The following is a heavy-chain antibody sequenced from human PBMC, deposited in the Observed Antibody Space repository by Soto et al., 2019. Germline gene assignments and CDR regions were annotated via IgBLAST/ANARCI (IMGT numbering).Heavy chain of an antibody. J-gene: IGHJ4*02. CDR3: ARMWTTIEAKRQKREDY. CDR1: GFTFSSYS. CDR2: ISSSSSYI. Sequence: GGSLRLSCAASGFTFSSYSMNWVRQAPGKGLEWVSSISSSSSYIYYADSVKGRFTISRDNAKNSLYLQMNSLRAEDTAVYYCARMWTTIEAKRQKREDYWGQGTLITVSS. V-gene: IGHV3-21*01. D-gene: IGHD1-1*01.